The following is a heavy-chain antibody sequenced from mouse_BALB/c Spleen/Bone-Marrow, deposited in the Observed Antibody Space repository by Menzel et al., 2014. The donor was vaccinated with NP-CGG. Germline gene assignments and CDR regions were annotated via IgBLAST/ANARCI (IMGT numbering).Heavy chain of an antibody. CDR1: RYTFTSYW. Sequence: VQGVESGAELVKPGAPVKLSCKASRYTFTSYWMNWVKQRPGRGLEWIGRIDPSDSETHYNQNFKDKATLTVDKSSSTAYIQLSSLTSEDSAVYYCARINCYDYWGQGTTLTVSS. CDR3: ARINCYDY. J-gene: IGHJ2*01. D-gene: IGHD2-12*01. V-gene: IGHV1-69*02. CDR2: IDPSDSET.